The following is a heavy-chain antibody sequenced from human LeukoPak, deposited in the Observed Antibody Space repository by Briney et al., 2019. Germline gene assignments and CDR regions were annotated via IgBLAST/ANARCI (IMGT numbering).Heavy chain of an antibody. J-gene: IGHJ4*02. D-gene: IGHD3/OR15-3a*01. CDR2: ISWNSGSI. Sequence: GGSLRLSCAASGFTFDDYAMHWVRQAPGKGLEWVSGISWNSGSIGYADSVKGRFTISRDNAKNSLYLQVNSLRAEDTALYYCTKVRDFGRYYFDYWGQGTLVTVPS. CDR3: TKVRDFGRYYFDY. V-gene: IGHV3-9*01. CDR1: GFTFDDYA.